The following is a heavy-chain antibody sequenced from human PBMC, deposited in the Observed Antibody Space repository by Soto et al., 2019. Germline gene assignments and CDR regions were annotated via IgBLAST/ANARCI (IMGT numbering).Heavy chain of an antibody. J-gene: IGHJ6*02. Sequence: EVQLLESGGGLVQPAGSLRLSCAASGFTFNSYAMSWVRQVSGRGLEWVSSITGNGITTYYADSVKGRFTISRDNSKNTRYLVMNSLRGEDTAVYYCAKGRAMWFGHHGDYYCGMDVWGQGTTVTVSS. D-gene: IGHD3-10*01. CDR2: ITGNGITT. V-gene: IGHV3-23*01. CDR1: GFTFNSYA. CDR3: AKGRAMWFGHHGDYYCGMDV.